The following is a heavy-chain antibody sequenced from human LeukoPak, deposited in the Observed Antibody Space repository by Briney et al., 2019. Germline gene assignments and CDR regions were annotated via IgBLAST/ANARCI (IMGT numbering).Heavy chain of an antibody. V-gene: IGHV3-23*01. CDR3: AKRSKPFDY. CDR2: FGVGGGT. J-gene: IGHJ4*02. Sequence: GGSLRLSCAASGFTFSSYAMSWVRQAPGKGLEWVSTFGVGGGTYYPDSVKGRFTISRDNSRNTLYLQMNSLRAEDTAVYYCAKRSKPFDYWGQGTLVTVSS. CDR1: GFTFSSYA. D-gene: IGHD4-11*01.